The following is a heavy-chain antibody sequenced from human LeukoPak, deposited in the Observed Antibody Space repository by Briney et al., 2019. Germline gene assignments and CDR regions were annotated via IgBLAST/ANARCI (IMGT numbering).Heavy chain of an antibody. CDR3: THRRELYDYGGHGFEH. Sequence: SGPTPVKPTQTLTLTCTFSGFSLTTSGVGVGWIRQPPGKALEWLASIYYNDDKRFSTSLRSRLTITKDTSKNQVVLTMTNMDPVDTATYYCTHRRELYDYGGHGFEHWGQGTLVTVSS. D-gene: IGHD4/OR15-4a*01. CDR1: GFSLTTSGVG. CDR2: IYYNDDK. V-gene: IGHV2-5*01. J-gene: IGHJ4*02.